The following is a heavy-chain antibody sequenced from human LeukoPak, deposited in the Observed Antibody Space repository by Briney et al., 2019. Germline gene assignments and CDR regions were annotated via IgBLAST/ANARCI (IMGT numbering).Heavy chain of an antibody. D-gene: IGHD6-13*01. J-gene: IGHJ4*02. Sequence: SETLSLTSTVSGGSISSSYYYWSWLRQPPGKGLEWIGYIYYSGSTYYNPSLKSRVPISVDTSKNHFSLKLSSVTAADTAVYYCARVLAAAGDFDYWGQGTLVTVSS. V-gene: IGHV4-30-4*08. CDR2: IYYSGST. CDR3: ARVLAAAGDFDY. CDR1: GGSISSSYYY.